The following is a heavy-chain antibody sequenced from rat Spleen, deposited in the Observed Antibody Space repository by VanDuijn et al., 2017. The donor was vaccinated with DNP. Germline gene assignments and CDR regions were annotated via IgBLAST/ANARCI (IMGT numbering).Heavy chain of an antibody. CDR3: ARGSGTYYWYFDF. J-gene: IGHJ1*01. D-gene: IGHD5-1*01. CDR1: GFTFNYFW. Sequence: EVQLVESGGDLVQPGGSLKLSCVASGFTFNYFWMAWVRQPAGKGLEWVASISTSGEYAHYRDSVKGRFTISRDNAKNTLYLQMNSLRSEDTATYYCARGSGTYYWYFDFWGPGTMVTVSS. CDR2: ISTSGEYA. V-gene: IGHV5-31*01.